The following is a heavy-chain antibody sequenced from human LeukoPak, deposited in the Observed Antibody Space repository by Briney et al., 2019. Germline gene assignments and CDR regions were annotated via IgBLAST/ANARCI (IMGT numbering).Heavy chain of an antibody. CDR1: GFTFSSYA. D-gene: IGHD3-22*01. V-gene: IGHV3-30-3*01. CDR2: ISYGGSNK. CDR3: ARGSTYYDSSGQVPFDY. J-gene: IGHJ4*02. Sequence: GGSLRLSCAASGFTFSSYAMHWVRQAPGKGLEWVAVISYGGSNKYYADSVKGRFTISRDNSKNTLYLQMNSLRAEDTAVYYCARGSTYYDSSGQVPFDYWGQGTLVTVSS.